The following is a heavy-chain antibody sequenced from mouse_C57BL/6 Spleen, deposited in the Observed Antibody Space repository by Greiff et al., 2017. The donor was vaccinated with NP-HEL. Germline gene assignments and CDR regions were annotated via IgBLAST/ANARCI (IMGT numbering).Heavy chain of an antibody. D-gene: IGHD1-1*01. CDR2: IDPETGGT. V-gene: IGHV1-15*01. CDR1: GYTFTDYE. Sequence: QVQLQQSGAELVRPGASVTLSCKASGYTFTDYEMHWVKQTPVHGLEWIGAIDPETGGTAYNQKFKGKAILTADKSSSTAYMELRSLTSEDSAVYYWTRGSNYYGSSYYYAMDYWGQGTSVTVSS. CDR3: TRGSNYYGSSYYYAMDY. J-gene: IGHJ4*01.